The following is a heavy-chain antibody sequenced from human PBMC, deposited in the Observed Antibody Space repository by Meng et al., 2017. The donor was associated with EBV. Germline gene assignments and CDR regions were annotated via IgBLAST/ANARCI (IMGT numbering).Heavy chain of an antibody. V-gene: IGHV1-3*01. D-gene: IGHD3-3*01. CDR1: GYTFTSYA. CDR3: ARSGATIFGVVIPTYYFDY. CDR2: INAGNGNT. Sequence: QVKLVQSGGEVKKPGASVKFYCKASGYTFTSYAMHWVRQAPGQRLEWMGWINAGNGNTKYSQKFQGRVTITRDTSASTAYMELSSLRSEDTAVYYCARSGATIFGVVIPTYYFDYWGQGTLVTVSS. J-gene: IGHJ4*02.